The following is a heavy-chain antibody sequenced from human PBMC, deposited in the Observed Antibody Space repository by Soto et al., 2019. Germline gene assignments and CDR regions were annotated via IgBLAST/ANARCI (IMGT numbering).Heavy chain of an antibody. CDR2: ISSSGTKI. Sequence: EVQLVESGGGLVQPGGSLRLSCAASGFTLSSYEMKWVRQAPGKGLEWLSDISSSGTKIYYADSVKGRFTISRDTAKNSLYLEINSLRAEDTAVYYCARVIGSIRYSSSYAMDVWGQGTTVTVSS. V-gene: IGHV3-48*03. J-gene: IGHJ6*02. D-gene: IGHD3-9*01. CDR1: GFTLSSYE. CDR3: ARVIGSIRYSSSYAMDV.